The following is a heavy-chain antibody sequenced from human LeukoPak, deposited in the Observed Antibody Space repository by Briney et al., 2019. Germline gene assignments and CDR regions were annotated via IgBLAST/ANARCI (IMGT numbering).Heavy chain of an antibody. V-gene: IGHV4-61*02. CDR3: ARVVVAATSGWFDP. CDR2: IYTSGST. CDR1: GGSISSGSYY. J-gene: IGHJ5*02. Sequence: SETLSLTCTVSGGSISSGSYYWSWIRQPAGKGLEWIGRIYTSGSTNYNPSLKSRVTMSVDTSKNQFSLKLSSVTAADTAVYYCARVVVAATSGWFDPWGQGTLVTVSS. D-gene: IGHD2-15*01.